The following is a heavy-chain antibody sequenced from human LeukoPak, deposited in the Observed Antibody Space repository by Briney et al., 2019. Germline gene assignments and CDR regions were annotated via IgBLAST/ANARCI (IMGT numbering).Heavy chain of an antibody. CDR2: ISSSSSYI. CDR1: GFTFDDYA. CDR3: ARRGWQWLSPLDY. V-gene: IGHV3-21*01. J-gene: IGHJ4*02. Sequence: GGSLRLSCAASGFTFDDYATHWVRQAPGKGLEWVSSISSSSSYIYYADSVKGRFTISRDNAKNSLYLQMNSLRAEDTAVYYCARRGWQWLSPLDYWGQGTLVTVSS. D-gene: IGHD6-19*01.